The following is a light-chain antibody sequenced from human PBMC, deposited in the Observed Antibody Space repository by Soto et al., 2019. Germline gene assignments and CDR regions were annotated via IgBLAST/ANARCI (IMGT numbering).Light chain of an antibody. J-gene: IGKJ1*01. CDR2: CAS. CDR1: QSVSSY. Sequence: IEMTQSPATLSVPPGDTATLSCRASQSVSSYVAWYQGRPGQAPRLLIYCASTRATGIPARFSGSGSGSLFTLAVSNLQSEDFALFYCQQYHNWPSWTFGHWTKVEIK. CDR3: QQYHNWPSWT. V-gene: IGKV3-15*01.